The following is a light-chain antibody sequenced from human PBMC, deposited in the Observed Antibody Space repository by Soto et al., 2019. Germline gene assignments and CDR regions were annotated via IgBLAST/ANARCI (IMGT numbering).Light chain of an antibody. V-gene: IGKV1-27*01. Sequence: DIQMTQSPSSLSASVGDRVTIACRASQGISNNLAWYQQKVGKVPKLLIYDASTLQSGVPSRFSGSRSGTGFTLTISSLQAEDVATYYCQKYDSAPLTFGGGTKVEIK. CDR2: DAS. CDR1: QGISNN. CDR3: QKYDSAPLT. J-gene: IGKJ4*01.